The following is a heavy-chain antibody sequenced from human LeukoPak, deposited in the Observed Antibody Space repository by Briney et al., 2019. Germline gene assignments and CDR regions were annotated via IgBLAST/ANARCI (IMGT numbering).Heavy chain of an antibody. D-gene: IGHD2/OR15-2a*01. J-gene: IGHJ6*02. CDR2: INPNSGGT. CDR3: ARALIRYYYGMDV. Sequence: ASVKVSCKASGYTFTGYYMHWVRQAPGQGLEWMGWINPNSGGTNYAQKFQGRVTMTRDTSISTAYMELSRLRSDDTAVYYCARALIRYYYGMDVWGQGTTVTVSS. V-gene: IGHV1-2*02. CDR1: GYTFTGYY.